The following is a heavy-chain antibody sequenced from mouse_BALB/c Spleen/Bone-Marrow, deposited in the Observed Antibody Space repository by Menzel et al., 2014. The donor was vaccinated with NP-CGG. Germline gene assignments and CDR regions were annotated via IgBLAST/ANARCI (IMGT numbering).Heavy chain of an antibody. CDR1: GYTFTDYY. D-gene: IGHD2-1*01. J-gene: IGHJ3*01. V-gene: IGHV7-3*02. Sequence: EVKLMESGADLVQPGGSLRLSCATSGYTFTDYYMSWVRQPPGQALEWFGFIRPKANGYTTEYSASVKGRFTISRDNSQSILYLQMNTLRAEDSATYYCVRDYGNYVRFAYWGQGTLVTVSA. CDR3: VRDYGNYVRFAY. CDR2: IRPKANGYTT.